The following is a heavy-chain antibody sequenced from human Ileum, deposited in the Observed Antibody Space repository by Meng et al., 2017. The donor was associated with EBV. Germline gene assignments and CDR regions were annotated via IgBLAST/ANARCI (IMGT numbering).Heavy chain of an antibody. V-gene: IGHV3-74*01. Sequence: ARVVGAVEGLVQPGGSLRLSCAASGFSFSSYWMHWVRQAPGKGLVWVSRINSDGSATTYADSVKGRFTISRDNANNTLYLQMNSLRAEDTAVYYCTRGFDCSGGSCYLGYWGQGILVTVSS. CDR1: GFSFSSYW. CDR2: INSDGSAT. CDR3: TRGFDCSGGSCYLGY. J-gene: IGHJ4*02. D-gene: IGHD2-15*01.